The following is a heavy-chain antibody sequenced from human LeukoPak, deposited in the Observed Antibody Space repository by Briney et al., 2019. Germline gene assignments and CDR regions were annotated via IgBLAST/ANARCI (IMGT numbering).Heavy chain of an antibody. D-gene: IGHD3-9*01. CDR3: ARDGRLAVFDY. Sequence: SETLSLTCTVSGGSISSGDYYWSWIRQPPGKGLEWIGYIYYSGSTYYNPSLKSRVTISVDTSKNQFSLKLSSVTAADTAVYYCARDGRLAVFDYWGQGTLVTVSS. V-gene: IGHV4-30-4*01. J-gene: IGHJ4*02. CDR2: IYYSGST. CDR1: GGSISSGDYY.